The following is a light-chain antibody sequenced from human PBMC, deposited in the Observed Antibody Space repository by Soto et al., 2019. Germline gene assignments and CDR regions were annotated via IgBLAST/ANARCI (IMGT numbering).Light chain of an antibody. V-gene: IGKV1-27*01. CDR2: AAS. CDR1: QGISNF. J-gene: IGKJ1*01. CDR3: QNYNSAPWA. Sequence: DIQMTQSPSSLSASVGDRVTITCRASQGISNFLAWYQQQPGKVPKLLISAASTLQSGVPSRFSGSGFGTDFALTISSLQPEDVATYYCQNYNSAPWAFGHGTKVEIK.